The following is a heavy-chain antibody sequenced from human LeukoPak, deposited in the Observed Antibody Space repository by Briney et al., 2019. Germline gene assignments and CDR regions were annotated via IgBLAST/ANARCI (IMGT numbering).Heavy chain of an antibody. D-gene: IGHD4-17*01. CDR1: GGSISSYY. CDR2: IYTSGST. J-gene: IGHJ4*02. V-gene: IGHV4-4*09. Sequence: SETLSLTCTVSGGSISSYYWSWIRQPPGKGLEWIGYIYTSGSTNYNPSLKSRVTISVDTSKNQFSLKLSSVTAADTAVYYCARHNYGDYLEIDYWGQGTLVTVSP. CDR3: ARHNYGDYLEIDY.